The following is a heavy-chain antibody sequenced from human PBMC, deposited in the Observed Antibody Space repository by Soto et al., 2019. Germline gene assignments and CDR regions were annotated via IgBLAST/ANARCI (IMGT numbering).Heavy chain of an antibody. Sequence: QVQLVQSGAEVKKPGASVKVSCKASGYTFTSYGISWVRQAPGQGLEWMGWISVYNGNTNSAQTLKGRVTMPTDTSTSTAYMELRSLRSDDRAVYYWAREYYYGSGPWYWGQGKLVTVSS. J-gene: IGHJ4*02. CDR1: GYTFTSYG. D-gene: IGHD3-10*01. CDR2: ISVYNGNT. V-gene: IGHV1-18*01. CDR3: AREYYYGSGPWY.